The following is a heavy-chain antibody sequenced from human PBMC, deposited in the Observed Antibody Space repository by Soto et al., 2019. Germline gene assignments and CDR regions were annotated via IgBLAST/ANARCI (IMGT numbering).Heavy chain of an antibody. D-gene: IGHD3-3*01. J-gene: IGHJ2*01. V-gene: IGHV4-31*02. CDR2: IYYRGSG. Sequence: DLEWIGYIYYRGSGYYNPSLKSRVTISLDTSKNQFSLKLTSVTAADTAVYYCARGIRSVYPYWYFDLWGRGTQVTVSS. CDR3: ARGIRSVYPYWYFDL.